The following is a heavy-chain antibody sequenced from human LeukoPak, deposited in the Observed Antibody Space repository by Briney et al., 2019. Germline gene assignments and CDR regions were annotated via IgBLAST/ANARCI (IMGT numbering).Heavy chain of an antibody. V-gene: IGHV3-30*02. J-gene: IGHJ4*02. Sequence: GGSLRLSCAASGFTFSSYGMHWVRQAPGKGLEWVAFIRYDGSTKYYADSVKGRFTISRDNSKNTLYVQMNSLRAEDTAVYYCAKDVGGEIGCLDYWGQGTLVTVSS. CDR1: GFTFSSYG. CDR2: IRYDGSTK. D-gene: IGHD3-16*01. CDR3: AKDVGGEIGCLDY.